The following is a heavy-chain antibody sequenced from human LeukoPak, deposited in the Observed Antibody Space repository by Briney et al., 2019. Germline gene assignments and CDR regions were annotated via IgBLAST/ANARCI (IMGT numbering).Heavy chain of an antibody. CDR1: GGTFSSYA. CDR2: IIPILGIA. V-gene: IGHV1-69*04. Sequence: SVKVSCKASGGTFSSYAISWVRQAPGQGLEWVGRIIPILGIANYAQKFQGRVTITADKSTSTAYMELSSLRSEDTAVYYCARSYSSSLFDYWGQGTLVTVSS. J-gene: IGHJ4*02. D-gene: IGHD6-13*01. CDR3: ARSYSSSLFDY.